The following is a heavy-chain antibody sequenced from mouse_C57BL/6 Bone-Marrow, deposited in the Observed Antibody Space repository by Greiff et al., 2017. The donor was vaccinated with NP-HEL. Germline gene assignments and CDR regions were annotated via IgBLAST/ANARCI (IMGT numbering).Heavy chain of an antibody. D-gene: IGHD2-4*01. V-gene: IGHV5-4*01. CDR2: ISDGGSYT. Sequence: EVQLVESGGGLVKPGGSLKLSCAASGFTFSSYAMSWVRQTPEKRLEWVATISDGGSYTYYPDNVKGRFTISRDNAKNNLYLQMSHLKSEDTAMYYCARGTLGDYDGRYFDYWGQGTTLTVSS. CDR1: GFTFSSYA. CDR3: ARGTLGDYDGRYFDY. J-gene: IGHJ2*01.